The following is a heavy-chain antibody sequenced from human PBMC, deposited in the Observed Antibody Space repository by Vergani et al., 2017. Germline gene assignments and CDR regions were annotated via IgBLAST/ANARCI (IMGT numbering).Heavy chain of an antibody. CDR3: ARVMYRDEASTGYRLEGMDI. CDR2: IYSTGST. V-gene: IGHV4-59*13. J-gene: IGHJ6*02. CDR1: GGSFNTYY. D-gene: IGHD3-9*01. Sequence: QVQLLESGPGLVKASQTLSLTCTVSGGSFNTYYWSWIRQSPGKGLEWIGYIYSTGSTNYNPSLNSRVTMSVDTSKNQFSLKLRSVTAADTAVYFCARVMYRDEASTGYRLEGMDIWGQGTTVTISS.